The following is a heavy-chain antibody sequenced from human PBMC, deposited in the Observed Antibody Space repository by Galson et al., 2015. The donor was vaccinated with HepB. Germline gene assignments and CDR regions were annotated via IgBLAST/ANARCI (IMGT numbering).Heavy chain of an antibody. D-gene: IGHD5-12*01. V-gene: IGHV3-48*03. Sequence: SLRLSCAASGFTFSSYEMNWVRQAPGKGLEWVSYISSSGSTIYYADSVKGRFTISRDNAKNSLYLQMNSLRAEDTAVYYCARPLPRYSRATTTWGQGTLVTVSS. J-gene: IGHJ4*02. CDR2: ISSSGSTI. CDR3: ARPLPRYSRATTT. CDR1: GFTFSSYE.